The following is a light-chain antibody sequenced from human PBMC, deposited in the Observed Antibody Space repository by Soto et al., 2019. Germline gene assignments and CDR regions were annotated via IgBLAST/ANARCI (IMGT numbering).Light chain of an antibody. CDR1: QGIRNE. CDR2: SAS. V-gene: IGKV1-17*01. CDR3: QQANSCRT. Sequence: IQMTQPPSSLSASVGHRVPITCRASQGIRNEVAWYQQKPGKAPKRLIYSASNLQSGVPSRFSGSGSGTDFTLTISSLQPEDFATYYCQQANSCRTFGQGTKVDI. J-gene: IGKJ1*01.